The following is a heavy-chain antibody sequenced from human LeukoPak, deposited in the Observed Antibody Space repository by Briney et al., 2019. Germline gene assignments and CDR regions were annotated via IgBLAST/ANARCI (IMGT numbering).Heavy chain of an antibody. Sequence: GGSLRLSCAASGFTFSSYAMSWVRQAPGKGLEWVSYISSSSSYTNYADSVKGRFTISRDNAKNSLYLQMNSLRAEDTAVYYCARDYDILTGPPDYWGQGTLVTVSS. V-gene: IGHV3-11*05. CDR2: ISSSSSYT. CDR3: ARDYDILTGPPDY. J-gene: IGHJ4*02. CDR1: GFTFSSYA. D-gene: IGHD3-9*01.